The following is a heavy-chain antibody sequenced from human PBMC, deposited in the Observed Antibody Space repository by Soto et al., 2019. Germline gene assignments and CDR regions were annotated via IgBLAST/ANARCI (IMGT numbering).Heavy chain of an antibody. J-gene: IGHJ6*03. CDR2: IFSNDEK. CDR1: GFSLSNARMG. V-gene: IGHV2-26*01. D-gene: IGHD2-2*01. Sequence: QVTLKESGPVLVKPTETLTLTCTVSGFSLSNARMGVSWIRQPPGKALEWLAHIFSNDEKSYSTSLKSRLTISKDTSKSQVVLTMTNMDPVDTATYYCARIYFTDIVVVPAAISYMDVWGKGTTVTVSS. CDR3: ARIYFTDIVVVPAAISYMDV.